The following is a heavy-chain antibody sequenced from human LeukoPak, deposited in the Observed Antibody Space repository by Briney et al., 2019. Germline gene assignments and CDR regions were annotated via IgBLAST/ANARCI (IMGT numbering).Heavy chain of an antibody. V-gene: IGHV3-23*01. Sequence: GGSLRLSCAASGFTFSSYAMSWVRQAPGKGLEWVSAISGSGGSTYYADSVKGRFTISRDNSKNTLYLQMNSLRAEDTAIYYCARGSGDFWSGYYPVYWGQGTLVTVSS. D-gene: IGHD3-3*01. CDR3: ARGSGDFWSGYYPVY. CDR2: ISGSGGST. CDR1: GFTFSSYA. J-gene: IGHJ4*02.